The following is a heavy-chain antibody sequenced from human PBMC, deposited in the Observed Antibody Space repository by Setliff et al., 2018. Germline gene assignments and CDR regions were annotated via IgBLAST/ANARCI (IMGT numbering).Heavy chain of an antibody. D-gene: IGHD4-4*01. J-gene: IGHJ6*03. CDR1: GGTFSNFD. CDR2: VNTNTGNP. Sequence: ASVKVSCKASGGTFSNFDINWVRQAPGQGLEWMGGVNTNTGNPSYAQDFTGRLVFSLDTPVSTAYLQISSLKAEDSAVYYCARASRFGTTVWKGDYYMDVWGKGTTVTVSS. CDR3: ARASRFGTTVWKGDYYMDV. V-gene: IGHV7-4-1*02.